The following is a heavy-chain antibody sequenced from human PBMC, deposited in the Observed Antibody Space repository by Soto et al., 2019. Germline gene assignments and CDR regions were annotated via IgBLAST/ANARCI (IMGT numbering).Heavy chain of an antibody. CDR3: ARGLHSLFDY. D-gene: IGHD2-21*01. V-gene: IGHV3-33*01. CDR2: IWYDGNNK. CDR1: GFTFSNYG. J-gene: IGHJ4*02. Sequence: PGGSLRLSCAASGFTFSNYGMHWVRQAPGKGLEWVAVIWYDGNNKYYADSVKGRFTISRDNXNNTLYVQMTSLRAEDTAVYYCARGLHSLFDYWVQGTMVTVSS.